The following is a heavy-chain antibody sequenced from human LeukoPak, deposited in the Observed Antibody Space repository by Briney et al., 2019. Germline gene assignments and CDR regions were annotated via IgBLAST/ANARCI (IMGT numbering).Heavy chain of an antibody. Sequence: SETLSLTCTVSNYSISSGYYWGWIRQPPGKGLEWIGSIFHSGITYYNPSLKSRVTVSVDTSKNQFSLKLSSVTAADTAVYYCARAPAAGGYYYGMDVWGQGTTVTVSS. CDR2: IFHSGIT. J-gene: IGHJ6*02. D-gene: IGHD6-13*01. CDR3: ARAPAAGGYYYGMDV. V-gene: IGHV4-38-2*02. CDR1: NYSISSGYY.